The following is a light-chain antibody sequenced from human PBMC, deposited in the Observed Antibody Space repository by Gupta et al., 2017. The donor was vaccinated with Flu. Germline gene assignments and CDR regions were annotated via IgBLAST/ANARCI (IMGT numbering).Light chain of an antibody. CDR3: SSYAGSYTWV. J-gene: IGLJ2*01. CDR1: SSDVGSYTY. V-gene: IGLV2-11*01. CDR2: DVT. Sequence: SHLTQPRSVSGSPGQSVTISCTGSSSDVGSYTYVSWYQQRAGKTPRLMIFDVTRRPSGVPDRFSGAKSANTASLTISGLQAEDEGDYYCSSYAGSYTWVFGGGTTLTVL.